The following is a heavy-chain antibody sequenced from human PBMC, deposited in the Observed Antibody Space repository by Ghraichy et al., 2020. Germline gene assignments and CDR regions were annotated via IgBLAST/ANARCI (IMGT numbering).Heavy chain of an antibody. CDR3: ARGVLQRFPLFDY. CDR2: IYYSGST. D-gene: IGHD3-3*01. V-gene: IGHV4-61*01. J-gene: IGHJ4*02. CDR1: GGSVSSGSYY. Sequence: SETLSLTCTVSGGSVSSGSYYWSWIRQPPGKGLEWIGYIYYSGSTNYNPSLKSRVTISVDTSKNQFSLKLSSVTAADTAVYYCARGVLQRFPLFDYWGQGTLVTVSS.